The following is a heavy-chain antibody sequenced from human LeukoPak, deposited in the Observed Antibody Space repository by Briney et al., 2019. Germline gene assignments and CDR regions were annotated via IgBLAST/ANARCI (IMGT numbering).Heavy chain of an antibody. Sequence: ASVKVSCKASGYTFTSYAMNWVRQAPGQGLEWMGWINTNTGNPTYAQGFTGRFVFSLDTSVSTAYLQISSLKAEDTAVYYCARDSPTGGWELQYYFDYWGQGTLVTVSS. CDR1: GYTFTSYA. CDR3: ARDSPTGGWELQYYFDY. D-gene: IGHD1-26*01. V-gene: IGHV7-4-1*02. J-gene: IGHJ4*02. CDR2: INTNTGNP.